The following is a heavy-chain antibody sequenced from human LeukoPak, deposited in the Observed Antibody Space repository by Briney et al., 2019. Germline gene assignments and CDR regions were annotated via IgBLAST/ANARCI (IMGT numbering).Heavy chain of an antibody. CDR3: ARDFKVTSCYDYVWGSYRYDY. J-gene: IGHJ4*02. V-gene: IGHV3-7*01. CDR2: IKQDGSEK. CDR1: GFTFSSYW. Sequence: GGSLRLSCAASGFTFSSYWMGWVRQAPGKGLEWVANIKQDGSEKYYVDSVKGRFTISRDNAKNSLYLQMNSLRAEDTAVYYCARDFKVTSCYDYVWGSYRYDYWGQGTLVTVSS. D-gene: IGHD3-16*02.